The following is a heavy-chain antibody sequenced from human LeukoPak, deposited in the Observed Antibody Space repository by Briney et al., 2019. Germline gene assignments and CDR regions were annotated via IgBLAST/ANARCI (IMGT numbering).Heavy chain of an antibody. D-gene: IGHD6-19*01. J-gene: IGHJ6*02. CDR2: IYSDEQT. CDR1: GFTVNSNY. V-gene: IGHV3-53*01. CDR3: AREVANGASYSSAWSV. Sequence: QAGGSLRLSCAASGFTVNSNYMNWVRQAPGKGLEWLAVIYSDEQTYYADAVKGRFIFSRDISKNTLYLQVNNVTAEDTAIYYCAREVANGASYSSAWSVWGQGTTVSVSS.